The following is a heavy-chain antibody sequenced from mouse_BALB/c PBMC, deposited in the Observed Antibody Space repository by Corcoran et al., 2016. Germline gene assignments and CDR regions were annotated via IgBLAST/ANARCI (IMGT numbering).Heavy chain of an antibody. D-gene: IGHD3-3*01. CDR3: ARCRESAMDY. CDR2: INTYTGEP. Sequence: QIQLVQSGPELKKPGETVKISCKASGYTFTNYGMNWVKQAPGKGLKWMGWINTYTGEPTYADDFKGRFAFSLETSASTAYLQINNLKNEDTATYFCARCRESAMDYWGQGTSVTVSS. V-gene: IGHV9-3-1*01. CDR1: GYTFTNYG. J-gene: IGHJ4*01.